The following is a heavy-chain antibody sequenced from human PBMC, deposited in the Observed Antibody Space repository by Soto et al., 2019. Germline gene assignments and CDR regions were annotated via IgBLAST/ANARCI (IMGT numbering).Heavy chain of an antibody. V-gene: IGHV3-30*18. CDR3: AKDLEGYSYGSLDY. CDR1: GFTFSSYG. J-gene: IGHJ4*02. CDR2: ISYDGSNK. D-gene: IGHD5-18*01. Sequence: HPGGSLRLSCAASGFTFSSYGMHWVRQAPGKGLEWVAVISYDGSNKYYADSVKGRFTISRDNSKNTLYLQMNSLRAEDTAVYYCAKDLEGYSYGSLDYWGQGTLVTVSS.